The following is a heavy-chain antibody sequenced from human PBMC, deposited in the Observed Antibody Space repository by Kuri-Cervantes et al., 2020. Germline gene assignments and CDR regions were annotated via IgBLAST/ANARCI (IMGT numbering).Heavy chain of an antibody. Sequence: GGSLRLSCAASGFTVSSNYTSWVRQAPGKGLEWVSVIYSGGSTYYADSVKGRFTISRDNSKNTLYLQMNSLRAEDTAVYYCASKNGSSWYFNYYYYGMDVWGQGTTVTVSS. J-gene: IGHJ6*02. CDR2: IYSGGST. V-gene: IGHV3-66*01. CDR3: ASKNGSSWYFNYYYYGMDV. CDR1: GFTVSSNY. D-gene: IGHD6-13*01.